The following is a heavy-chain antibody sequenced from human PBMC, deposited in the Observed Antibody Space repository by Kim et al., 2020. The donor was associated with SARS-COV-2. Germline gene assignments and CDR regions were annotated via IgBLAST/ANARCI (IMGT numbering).Heavy chain of an antibody. J-gene: IGHJ4*02. D-gene: IGHD6-6*01. V-gene: IGHV4-34*01. CDR3: ARGQAPLPYSSSSFDY. CDR1: GGSFSGYY. Sequence: SETLSLTCAVYGGSFSGYYWSWIRQPPGKGLEWIGEINHSGSTNYNPSLKSRVTISVDTSKNQFSLKLSSVTAADTAVYYCARGQAPLPYSSSSFDYWGQGTLVTVSS. CDR2: INHSGST.